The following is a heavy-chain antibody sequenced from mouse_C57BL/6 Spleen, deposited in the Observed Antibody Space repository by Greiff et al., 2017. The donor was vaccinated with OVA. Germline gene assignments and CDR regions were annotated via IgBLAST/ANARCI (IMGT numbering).Heavy chain of an antibody. Sequence: VQLQQSGPELVKPGASVKISCKASGYSFTDYNMNWVKQSNGKSLEWIGVINPNYGTTSYNQKFKGKATLTVVKSSSTAYMHLNSLTSEDSAVYYSTRNNYDGSSNDYFDYWGQGTTLTVSS. D-gene: IGHD1-1*01. CDR3: TRNNYDGSSNDYFDY. V-gene: IGHV1-39*01. J-gene: IGHJ2*01. CDR2: INPNYGTT. CDR1: GYSFTDYN.